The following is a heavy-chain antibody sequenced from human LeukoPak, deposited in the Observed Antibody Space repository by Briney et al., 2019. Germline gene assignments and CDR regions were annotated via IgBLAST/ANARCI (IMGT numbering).Heavy chain of an antibody. CDR2: IYHSGRT. CDR3: ARRDDY. Sequence: PSETLSLTCTVSGYSISSGYYWGWIRQPPGKGLEWIGNIYHSGRTYYNPSLKSRVTIPVDTSKNQFSLKLSSVTAADTAVYYCARRDDYWGQGTLVTVSS. V-gene: IGHV4-38-2*02. CDR1: GYSISSGYY. J-gene: IGHJ4*02.